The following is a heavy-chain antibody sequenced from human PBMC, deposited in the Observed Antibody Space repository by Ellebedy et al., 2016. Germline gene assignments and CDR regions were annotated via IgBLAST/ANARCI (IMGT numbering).Heavy chain of an antibody. D-gene: IGHD6-19*01. J-gene: IGHJ4*02. CDR2: ISPSSSTI. CDR1: GFTFSSYS. CDR3: ARDLSPGIAVAPVDY. V-gene: IGHV3-48*04. Sequence: GESLKISXAASGFTFSSYSMNWVRQAPGKGLEWVSYISPSSSTIYYGDSVKGLFTISRDNAKNSLYLQVNSLRAEDTAVYYCARDLSPGIAVAPVDYWGQGTLVTVSS.